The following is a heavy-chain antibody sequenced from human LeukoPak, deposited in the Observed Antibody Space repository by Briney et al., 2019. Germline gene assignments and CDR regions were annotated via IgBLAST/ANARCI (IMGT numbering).Heavy chain of an antibody. V-gene: IGHV3-21*01. CDR1: GFTFSSYS. D-gene: IGHD2-2*02. Sequence: PGGSLRLSCAASGFTFSSYSMNWVRQAPGKGLESVSSISSSSSYIYYADSVKGRFTISRDNAKNSLYLQMNSLRAEDTAVYYCARGGRAAIFHGWFDPWGQGTLVTVSS. CDR2: ISSSSSYI. CDR3: ARGGRAAIFHGWFDP. J-gene: IGHJ5*02.